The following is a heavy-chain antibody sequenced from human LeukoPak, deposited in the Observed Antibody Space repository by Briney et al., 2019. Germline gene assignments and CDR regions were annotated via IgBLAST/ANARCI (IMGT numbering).Heavy chain of an antibody. J-gene: IGHJ6*02. CDR2: ISGSGGST. CDR1: GFTFNSYA. Sequence: GGSLRLSCAASGFTFNSYAMSWVRQAPGKGLEWVSAISGSGGSTYYADSVKGRFTISRDNSKNTLYLHMSSLRAEDTAVYYCAKDRGYSYGYYYYGMDVWGQGTTVTVSS. D-gene: IGHD5-18*01. V-gene: IGHV3-23*01. CDR3: AKDRGYSYGYYYYGMDV.